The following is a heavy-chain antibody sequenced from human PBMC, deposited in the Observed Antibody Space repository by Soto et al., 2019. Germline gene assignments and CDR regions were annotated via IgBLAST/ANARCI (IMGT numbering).Heavy chain of an antibody. CDR3: AKDPGCSGGSCYSAPGTFDY. V-gene: IGHV3-23*01. CDR1: GFTFSSYA. D-gene: IGHD2-15*01. CDR2: ISGSGGST. J-gene: IGHJ4*02. Sequence: PGGSLRLSCAASGFTFSSYAMSWVRQAPGKGPVWVSAISGSGGSTYYADSVKGRFTISRDNSKNTLYLQMNSLRAEDTAVYYCAKDPGCSGGSCYSAPGTFDYWGQGTLVTVSS.